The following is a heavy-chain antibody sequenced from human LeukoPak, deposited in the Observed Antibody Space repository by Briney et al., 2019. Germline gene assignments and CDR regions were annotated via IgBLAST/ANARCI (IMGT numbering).Heavy chain of an antibody. CDR2: INPNGGST. D-gene: IGHD3-10*01. Sequence: ASVKVSCKASGYTFTSYYMHWVRQAPGQGLEWMGIINPNGGSTSYAQKFQGRVTMTRDTSTSTVYMELSSLRSEDTAVYYCARELPGIGEPEIRGVYYGMDVWGKGTTVTVSS. CDR3: ARELPGIGEPEIRGVYYGMDV. V-gene: IGHV1-46*01. J-gene: IGHJ6*04. CDR1: GYTFTSYY.